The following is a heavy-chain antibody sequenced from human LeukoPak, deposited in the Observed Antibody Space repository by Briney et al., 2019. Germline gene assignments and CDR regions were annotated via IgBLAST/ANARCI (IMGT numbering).Heavy chain of an antibody. J-gene: IGHJ4*02. CDR1: GFTFSSYA. D-gene: IGHD6-19*01. CDR3: ARVSSSGWYGAAYYFDY. CDR2: ISYDGSNK. V-gene: IGHV3-30-3*01. Sequence: GGSLRLSCAASGFTFSSYAMHWVRQAPGKGLELVAVISYDGSNKYYADSVKGRFTISRDSSKNTLYLQMNSLRAEDTAVYYCARVSSSGWYGAAYYFDYWGQGTLVTVSS.